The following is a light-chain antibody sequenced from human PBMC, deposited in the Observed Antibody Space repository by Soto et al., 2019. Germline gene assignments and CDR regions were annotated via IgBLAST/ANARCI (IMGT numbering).Light chain of an antibody. V-gene: IGLV2-23*01. J-gene: IGLJ2*01. CDR3: CSYAGSYTFRVV. CDR1: SGDVGSYNL. CDR2: GGN. Sequence: QSVLTQPASVSGSPGQSITISCTGTSGDVGSYNLVSWYQQHPVKAPKLIIYGGNRRPSGVSNRFSGSKSDSTASLTISGLQAEDEADYYCCSYAGSYTFRVVFGGGTKLTVL.